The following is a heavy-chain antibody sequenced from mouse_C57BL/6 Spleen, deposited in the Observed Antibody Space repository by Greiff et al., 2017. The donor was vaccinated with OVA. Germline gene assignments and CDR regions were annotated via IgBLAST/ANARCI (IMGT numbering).Heavy chain of an antibody. Sequence: QVQLKQPGAELVMPGASVKLSCKASGYTFTSYWMHWVKQRPGQGLEWIGEIDPSDSYTNYNQKFKGKSTLTVDKSSSTAYMQLSSLTSEDSAVYYCARGRDRYFDYWGQGTTLTVSS. CDR3: ARGRDRYFDY. CDR1: GYTFTSYW. D-gene: IGHD3-3*01. CDR2: IDPSDSYT. J-gene: IGHJ2*01. V-gene: IGHV1-69*01.